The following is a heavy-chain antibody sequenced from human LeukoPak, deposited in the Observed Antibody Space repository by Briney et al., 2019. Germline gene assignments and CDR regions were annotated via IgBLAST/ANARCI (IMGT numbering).Heavy chain of an antibody. J-gene: IGHJ5*02. D-gene: IGHD2-15*01. Sequence: ASVKVSCKTSGYTFSDYGISWVRQATGQGLEWMGWMNPNSDNTGYAQKFQGRVTMTRNTSISTAYMELSSLRSEDTAVYYCARDSGYCSGGSCYSWFDPWGQGTLVTVSS. CDR2: MNPNSDNT. CDR3: ARDSGYCSGGSCYSWFDP. V-gene: IGHV1-8*01. CDR1: GYTFSDYG.